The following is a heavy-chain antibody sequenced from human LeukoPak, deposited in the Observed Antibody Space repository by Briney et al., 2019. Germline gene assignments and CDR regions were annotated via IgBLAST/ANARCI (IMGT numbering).Heavy chain of an antibody. CDR3: ATELRIGATGYLFAFDI. V-gene: IGHV3-30-3*01. D-gene: IGHD1-1*01. CDR2: ISYDGSNK. CDR1: GFTFSSYA. J-gene: IGHJ3*02. Sequence: GGSLRLSCAASGFTFSSYAMHWVRQAPGKGLEWVAVISYDGSNKYCADSVKGRFTISRDNSKNTLYLQMNSLRVEDTAVYYCATELRIGATGYLFAFDIWGQGTMVTVSS.